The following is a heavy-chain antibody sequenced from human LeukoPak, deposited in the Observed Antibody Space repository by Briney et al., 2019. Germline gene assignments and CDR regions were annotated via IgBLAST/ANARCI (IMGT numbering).Heavy chain of an antibody. CDR2: ISATTGGT. J-gene: IGHJ4*02. CDR1: GFTFSSNG. Sequence: GGTLRLSCAASGFTFSSNGMSWVRQAPGKGLEWVSGISATTGGTYYADSVKGRFTISRDNSKNTLYLQMHSLRAEDTAVYYCAKESLRVVPSATFDYWGQGTLVTVSS. CDR3: AKESLRVVPSATFDY. V-gene: IGHV3-23*01. D-gene: IGHD2-2*01.